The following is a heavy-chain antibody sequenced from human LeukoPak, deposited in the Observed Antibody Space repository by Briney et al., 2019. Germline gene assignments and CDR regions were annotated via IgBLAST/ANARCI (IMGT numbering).Heavy chain of an antibody. D-gene: IGHD4-17*01. J-gene: IGHJ6*03. Sequence: GASVKVSCKASGGTFSSYAISWVRQAPGQGLEWMGGIIPIFGTANYAQKFQGRVTITTDESTSTAYMELSSLRSEDTAVYYCARTVTTPSYYYYMDVWGKGTTVTVSS. V-gene: IGHV1-69*05. CDR1: GGTFSSYA. CDR3: ARTVTTPSYYYYMDV. CDR2: IIPIFGTA.